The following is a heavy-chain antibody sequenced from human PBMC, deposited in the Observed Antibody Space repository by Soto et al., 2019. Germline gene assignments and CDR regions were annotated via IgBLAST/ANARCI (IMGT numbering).Heavy chain of an antibody. Sequence: RLSCAASGFTFSSHAMSWVRQAPGKGLEWVSAISGSGGSTYYADSVKGRFTISRDNSKNTLYLQMNSLRAEDTAVYYCAKVKGTVTINYFDYWGQGTLVTVSS. CDR3: AKVKGTVTINYFDY. J-gene: IGHJ4*02. CDR2: ISGSGGST. V-gene: IGHV3-23*01. CDR1: GFTFSSHA. D-gene: IGHD4-17*01.